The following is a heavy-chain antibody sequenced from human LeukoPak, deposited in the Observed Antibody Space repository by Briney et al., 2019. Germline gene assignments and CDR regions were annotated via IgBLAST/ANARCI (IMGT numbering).Heavy chain of an antibody. CDR2: IYYSGST. CDR3: ARGGATWIQLWLPHFDY. V-gene: IGHV4-59*08. CDR1: GGSISSYY. Sequence: SETLSLTCTVSGGSISSYYWSWIRQPPGKGLEWIGYIYYSGSTNYNPSLKSRVTISVDTSKNQFSLKLSSVTAADTAVYYCARGGATWIQLWLPHFDYWGQGTLVTVSS. J-gene: IGHJ4*02. D-gene: IGHD5-18*01.